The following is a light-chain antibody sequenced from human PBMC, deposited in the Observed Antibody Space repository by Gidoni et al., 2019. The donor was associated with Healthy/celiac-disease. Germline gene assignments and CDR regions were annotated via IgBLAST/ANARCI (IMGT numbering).Light chain of an antibody. CDR1: QSVSSSY. CDR3: QQYGSSPLIT. J-gene: IGKJ5*01. Sequence: EIVLTQPPGTLSLSPGERATLSCRASQSVSSSYLAGYQQKPGQAPRLLIYGASSRATGIPDRFSGSGSGTDFTLTISRLEPEDFAVYYCQQYGSSPLITFGQGTRLEIK. V-gene: IGKV3-20*01. CDR2: GAS.